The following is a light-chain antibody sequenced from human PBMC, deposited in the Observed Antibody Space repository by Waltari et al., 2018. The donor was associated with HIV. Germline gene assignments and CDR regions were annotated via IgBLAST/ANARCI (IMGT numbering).Light chain of an antibody. V-gene: IGKV3-20*01. CDR1: QTVDSAY. CDR3: QYYRASSGT. Sequence: EIVLTQSPGTLSLSPGERATLSCRASQTVDSAYIAWYQQIPGQAPRLLVYSASSRAAGIPDRFSGSGSGADFTLSIRRLEPEDFAVYYCQYYRASSGTFGQGTKVEIQ. CDR2: SAS. J-gene: IGKJ1*01.